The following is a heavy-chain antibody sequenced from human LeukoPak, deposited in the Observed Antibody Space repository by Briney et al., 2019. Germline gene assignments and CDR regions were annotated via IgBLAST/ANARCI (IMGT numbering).Heavy chain of an antibody. CDR2: MKGDGSEI. CDR1: GFTFSGYW. D-gene: IGHD3-10*02. V-gene: IGHV3-7*01. CDR3: ASPTTTPKCSGSYYNWLCAPTEEYYYGMGV. J-gene: IGHJ6*02. Sequence: PGGSLRLSCAASGFTFSGYWMHWVRQAPGKGLEWVANMKGDGSEIHYVDSVKGRFTISRDNAKNSLYLQMNYLRAEDTAVYYCASPTTTPKCSGSYYNWLCAPTEEYYYGMGVWGQGTTVTVSS.